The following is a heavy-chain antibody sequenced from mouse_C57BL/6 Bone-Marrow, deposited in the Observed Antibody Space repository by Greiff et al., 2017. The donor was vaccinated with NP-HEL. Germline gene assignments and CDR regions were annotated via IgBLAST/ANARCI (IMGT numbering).Heavy chain of an antibody. V-gene: IGHV5-12*01. CDR2: ISNGGGST. Sequence: EVQLVESGGGLVQPGGSLKLSCAASGFTFSDYYMYWVRQTPEKRLEWVAYISNGGGSTYYPDTVKGRFTISRDNAKNTLYLQMSRLKSEDTAMYYCAREGYGYDEDWYFDVWGTGTTVTVSS. CDR3: AREGYGYDEDWYFDV. D-gene: IGHD2-2*01. J-gene: IGHJ1*03. CDR1: GFTFSDYY.